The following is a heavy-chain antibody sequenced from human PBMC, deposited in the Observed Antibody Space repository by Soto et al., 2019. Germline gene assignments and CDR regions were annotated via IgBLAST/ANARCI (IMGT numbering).Heavy chain of an antibody. CDR1: GYTFTGYY. CDR2: INPNSGGT. Sequence: ASVKVSCKASGYTFTGYYMHWVRQAPGQGLEWMGWINPNSGGTNYAQKFQGWVTMTRDTSISTAYMELSRLRSDDTAVYYCGRVRAVAGNYYYYMDVWGKGTTVTVSS. J-gene: IGHJ6*03. CDR3: GRVRAVAGNYYYYMDV. D-gene: IGHD6-19*01. V-gene: IGHV1-2*04.